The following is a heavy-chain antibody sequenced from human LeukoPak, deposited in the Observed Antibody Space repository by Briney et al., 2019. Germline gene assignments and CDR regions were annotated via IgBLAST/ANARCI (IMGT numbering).Heavy chain of an antibody. V-gene: IGHV4-4*07. J-gene: IGHJ5*02. Sequence: PSETLSLTCTASGGSISSYYWSWIRQPAGKGLEWIGRIYTSGSTNYNPSLKSRVTMSVDTSKNQFSLKLNSVTAADTAVYYCARTVVRSGLKHNWFDPWGQGTLVTVSS. CDR3: ARTVVRSGLKHNWFDP. D-gene: IGHD3-10*01. CDR2: IYTSGST. CDR1: GGSISSYY.